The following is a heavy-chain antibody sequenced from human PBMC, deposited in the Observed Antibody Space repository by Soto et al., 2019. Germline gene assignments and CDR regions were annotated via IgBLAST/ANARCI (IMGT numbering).Heavy chain of an antibody. J-gene: IGHJ4*02. CDR3: AKEKIELKGARSYFDY. CDR1: GFTFSSYG. D-gene: IGHD1-26*01. Sequence: GGSLRLSCAASGFTFSSYGMHWVRQAPGKGLEWVAVIWYDGSNKYYADSVKGRFTISRDNSKNTLYLQMNSLRAEDTAVYYCAKEKIELKGARSYFDYWGQGTLVTVSS. V-gene: IGHV3-33*06. CDR2: IWYDGSNK.